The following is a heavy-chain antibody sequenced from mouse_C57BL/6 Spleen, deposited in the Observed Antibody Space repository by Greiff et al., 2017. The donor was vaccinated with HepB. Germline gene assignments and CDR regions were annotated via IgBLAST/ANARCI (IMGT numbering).Heavy chain of an antibody. CDR2: IHPNSGST. CDR3: ARRGAYGRGFDY. J-gene: IGHJ2*01. Sequence: QVQLQQPGAELVKPGASVKLSCKASGYTFTSYWMHWVKQRPGQGLEWIGMIHPNSGSTNYNEKFKSKATLTVDKSSSTAYMQLSSLTSEDSAVYYSARRGAYGRGFDYWGQGTTLTVSS. V-gene: IGHV1-64*01. D-gene: IGHD1-1*01. CDR1: GYTFTSYW.